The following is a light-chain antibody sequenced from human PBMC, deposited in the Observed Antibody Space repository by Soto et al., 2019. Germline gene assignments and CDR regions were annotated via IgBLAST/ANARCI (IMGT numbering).Light chain of an antibody. CDR1: SSDVGGYIY. J-gene: IGLJ1*01. V-gene: IGLV2-14*01. CDR3: SSYTGGNPSYV. Sequence: QSVLTQPAPLSGSPGQSITISCTGTSSDVGGYIYVSWYQQHPGKAPKLMIYEVTIRPSGVSDRFSGSKSGNTASLTVSGLQAEDEADYYCSSYTGGNPSYVFGTGTKVTVL. CDR2: EVT.